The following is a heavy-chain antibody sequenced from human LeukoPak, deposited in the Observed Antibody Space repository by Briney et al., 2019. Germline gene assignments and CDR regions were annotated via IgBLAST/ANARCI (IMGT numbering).Heavy chain of an antibody. CDR2: IYYSGST. D-gene: IGHD2-2*01. CDR3: ASRDPTKGAFDY. J-gene: IGHJ4*02. V-gene: IGHV4-39*01. CDR1: GGSISGSSYY. Sequence: SETLSLTCTVSGGSISGSSYYWGWIRQPPGKGLEWIGSIYYSGSTYYSQSLKSRVTISVDTSKNQFSLRLSSVTAADTAIYYCASRDPTKGAFDYWGQGTLVTVSS.